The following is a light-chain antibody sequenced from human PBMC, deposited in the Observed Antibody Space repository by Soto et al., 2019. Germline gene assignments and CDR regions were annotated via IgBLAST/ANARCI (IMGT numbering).Light chain of an antibody. Sequence: EIVMTQSPATLCLSPGERATLSCRASQSISGKLAWYQHRPGQAPRLLIYGASSRATGIPDRFSGSGSGTDFTLTISRLEPEDFAVYYCQQYGSSPPITFGQGTRLEIK. CDR3: QQYGSSPPIT. V-gene: IGKV3-20*01. CDR1: QSISGK. CDR2: GAS. J-gene: IGKJ5*01.